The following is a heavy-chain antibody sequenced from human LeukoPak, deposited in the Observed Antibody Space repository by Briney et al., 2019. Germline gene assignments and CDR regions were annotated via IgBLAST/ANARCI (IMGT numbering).Heavy chain of an antibody. CDR3: ARHLRDSSGYRPYYFDY. Sequence: SETLSLTCTVSSGSISSSSYYWGRIRQPPGKGLEWIGSIYYSGSTYYNPSLKSRVTISVDTSKNQFSLKLSSVTAADTAVYYCARHLRDSSGYRPYYFDYWGQGALVTVSS. V-gene: IGHV4-39*01. J-gene: IGHJ4*02. CDR2: IYYSGST. CDR1: SGSISSSSYY. D-gene: IGHD3-22*01.